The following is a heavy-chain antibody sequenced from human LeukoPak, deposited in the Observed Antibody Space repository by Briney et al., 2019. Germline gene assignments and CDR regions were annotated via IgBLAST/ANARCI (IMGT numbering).Heavy chain of an antibody. CDR2: SYSSGST. J-gene: IGHJ4*02. CDR3: ARALYSSSSGY. Sequence: GGSLRLSCAASGFSVSSHYISWVRQAPGKGLECVSLSYSSGSTYYADSVKGRFTISRDNSKNTLYLQMSSLRAEDTAVYYCARALYSSSSGYWGQGTLVTVSS. D-gene: IGHD6-6*01. V-gene: IGHV3-53*01. CDR1: GFSVSSHY.